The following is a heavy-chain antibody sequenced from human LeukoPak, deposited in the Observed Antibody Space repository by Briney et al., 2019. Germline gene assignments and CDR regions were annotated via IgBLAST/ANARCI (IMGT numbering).Heavy chain of an antibody. CDR3: ARESIAAAPPWGAFDI. V-gene: IGHV3-23*01. D-gene: IGHD6-13*01. CDR1: GFTFSSYA. Sequence: GGSLRLSCAASGFTFSSYAMSWVRQAPGKGLEWVSTISGTGGAAYHADSVKGRFTISRDNSKNTLYLQMNSLRAEDTAVYYYARESIAAAPPWGAFDIWGQGTMVTVSS. J-gene: IGHJ3*02. CDR2: ISGTGGAA.